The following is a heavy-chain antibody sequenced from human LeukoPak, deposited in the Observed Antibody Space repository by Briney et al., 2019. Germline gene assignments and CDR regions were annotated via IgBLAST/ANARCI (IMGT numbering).Heavy chain of an antibody. CDR2: ISGSGGRT. J-gene: IGHJ4*02. D-gene: IGHD2-15*01. CDR3: AKSPPRCSGGSCYGY. V-gene: IGHV3-23*01. CDR1: GFTISSFA. Sequence: PGGSLRLSCAASGFTISSFALSWVRQAPGKGLEWISGISGSGGRTDYADSVKGRFTISRDNSKNTLYLQMSSLRADDTALYYCAKSPPRCSGGSCYGYWGQGTLVTVSS.